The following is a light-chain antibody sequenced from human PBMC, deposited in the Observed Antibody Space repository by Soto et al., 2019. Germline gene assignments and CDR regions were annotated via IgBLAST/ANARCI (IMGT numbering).Light chain of an antibody. CDR1: QRVGIN. CDR3: QQYDNWTRT. CDR2: GAS. Sequence: EVVITQSPASLSVSPGETATLSCRASQRVGINLAWYQQKPGQAPRLLIYGASTRETGIPARFSGSGSGTEFTLTISSLQSEDVAVFYCQQYDNWTRTFGQGTKVDIK. J-gene: IGKJ1*01. V-gene: IGKV3-15*01.